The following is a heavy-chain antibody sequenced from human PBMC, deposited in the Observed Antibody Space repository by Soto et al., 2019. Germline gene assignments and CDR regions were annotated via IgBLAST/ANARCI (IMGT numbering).Heavy chain of an antibody. J-gene: IGHJ4*02. D-gene: IGHD3-10*01. CDR3: ARTAVYGSGSYLFDY. CDR2: IYPGDSDT. Sequence: PGESLKISCKGSGYSFTSYWIGLVRQMPGKGLEWMGIIYPGDSDTRYSPSFQGQVTISADKSISTAYLQWSSLKASDTAMYYCARTAVYGSGSYLFDYWGQGTLVTVSS. V-gene: IGHV5-51*01. CDR1: GYSFTSYW.